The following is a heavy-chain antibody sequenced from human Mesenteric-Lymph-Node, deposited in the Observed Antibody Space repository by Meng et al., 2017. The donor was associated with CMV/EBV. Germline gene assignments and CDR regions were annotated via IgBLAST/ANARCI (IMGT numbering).Heavy chain of an antibody. CDR2: INPSSGGT. CDR3: ARVTTYTISSPDFDY. J-gene: IGHJ4*02. CDR1: GYTFTAYY. D-gene: IGHD6-6*01. V-gene: IGHV1-2*02. Sequence: ASVKVSCKASGYTFTAYYIHWVRQAPGQGLEWMGWINPSSGGTNFAQKFQGRVTMTRDTSLNTAYMELSRLKSDDTAVYYCARVTTYTISSPDFDYWGQGTLVTVSS.